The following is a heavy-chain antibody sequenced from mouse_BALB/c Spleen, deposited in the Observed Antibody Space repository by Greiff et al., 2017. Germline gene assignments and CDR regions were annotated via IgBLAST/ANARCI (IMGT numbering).Heavy chain of an antibody. Sequence: DVHLVESGGGLVKPGGSLKLSCAASGFAFSSYDMSWVRQTPEKRLEWVAYISSGGGSTYYPDTVKGRFTISRDNAKTTLYLQMSSLKSEDTAMYYCARLYGNSYAMAYWGQGTPVTVSA. D-gene: IGHD2-1*01. V-gene: IGHV5-12-1*01. CDR2: ISSGGGST. CDR3: ARLYGNSYAMAY. J-gene: IGHJ4*01. CDR1: GFAFSSYD.